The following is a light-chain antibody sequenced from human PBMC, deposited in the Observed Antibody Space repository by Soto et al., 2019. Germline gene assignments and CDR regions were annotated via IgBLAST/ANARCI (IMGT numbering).Light chain of an antibody. CDR3: QQYNKWPPYT. CDR2: GAS. CDR1: QSVSSN. J-gene: IGKJ2*01. Sequence: EIVMTQSPANLSVSPGERATLSCRASQSVSSNLAWYQQKPGQGPRLLIYGASTRATSIPDRFSGSGSGTEFTLTINSLQSEDFAVYYCQQYNKWPPYTFGQGTKLEIK. V-gene: IGKV3-15*01.